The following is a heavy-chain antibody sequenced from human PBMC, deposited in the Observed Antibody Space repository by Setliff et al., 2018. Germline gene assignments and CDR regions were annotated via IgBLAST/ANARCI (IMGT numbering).Heavy chain of an antibody. CDR3: ARRHCSGGSCYSLNYFDY. Sequence: PSETLSLTCAVSGYSISSGYYWGWIRQPPGKGLEWIGSIYYSGSTYYNPSLKSRVTISVDTSKKQFSLKLSSVTAADTAVYYCARRHCSGGSCYSLNYFDYWGQGTLVTVSS. CDR1: GYSISSGYY. D-gene: IGHD2-15*01. V-gene: IGHV4-38-2*01. CDR2: IYYSGST. J-gene: IGHJ4*02.